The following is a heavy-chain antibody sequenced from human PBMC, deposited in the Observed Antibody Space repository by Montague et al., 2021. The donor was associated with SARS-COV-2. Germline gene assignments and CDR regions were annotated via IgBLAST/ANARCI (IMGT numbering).Heavy chain of an antibody. CDR1: GGSISGYY. CDR3: ARDAPGY. Sequence: SETLSLTCAVSGGSISGYYWTWIRQSPGEGLEWIGQINNGGSTRYNPSLKSRVTISIDTSKKQFSLKLTSVTAADTAVYYCARDAPGYWGQGTLVTVSS. J-gene: IGHJ4*02. CDR2: INNGGST. V-gene: IGHV4-34*01.